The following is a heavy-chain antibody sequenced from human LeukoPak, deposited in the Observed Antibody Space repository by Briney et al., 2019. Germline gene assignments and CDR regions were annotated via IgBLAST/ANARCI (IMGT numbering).Heavy chain of an antibody. CDR2: IHYSGST. CDR1: GGSISNFY. D-gene: IGHD2-15*01. CDR3: ATHPPRVCTGGSCSDY. J-gene: IGHJ4*02. V-gene: IGHV4-59*01. Sequence: SETLSLTCTVSGGSISNFYWSWLRQPPGKGLEWIGYIHYSGSTNYTPSLKSRVTISLDTSKNQFSLKLTSVTAADTAVYYCATHPPRVCTGGSCSDYWGQGTLVTVSS.